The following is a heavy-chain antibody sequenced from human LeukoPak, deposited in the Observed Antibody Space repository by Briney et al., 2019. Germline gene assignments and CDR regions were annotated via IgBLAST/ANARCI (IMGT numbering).Heavy chain of an antibody. J-gene: IGHJ4*02. Sequence: GESLKISCKGSGYSFTSYWIGWVRQMPGKGLEWMGIIYPGDSDTRYSPSFQGQVTISADKSISTAYLEWSSLKASDTAMYYCARHSYCSSTGCYRFFDYWGQGTLVTVSS. D-gene: IGHD2-2*01. CDR3: ARHSYCSSTGCYRFFDY. V-gene: IGHV5-51*01. CDR1: GYSFTSYW. CDR2: IYPGDSDT.